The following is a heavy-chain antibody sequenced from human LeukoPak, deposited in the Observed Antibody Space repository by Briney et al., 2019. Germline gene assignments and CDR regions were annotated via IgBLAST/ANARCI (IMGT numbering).Heavy chain of an antibody. V-gene: IGHV4-4*07. CDR2: IYTSGST. D-gene: IGHD3-10*01. Sequence: SETLSLTCTVSGGSISRYYWSWIRQPPGKGLEWIGRIYTSGSTNYNPSLKSRVTMSVDTSKNQFSLKLSSVTAADTAVYYCARVLLWFGEFSDYWGQGTLVTVSS. J-gene: IGHJ4*02. CDR1: GGSISRYY. CDR3: ARVLLWFGEFSDY.